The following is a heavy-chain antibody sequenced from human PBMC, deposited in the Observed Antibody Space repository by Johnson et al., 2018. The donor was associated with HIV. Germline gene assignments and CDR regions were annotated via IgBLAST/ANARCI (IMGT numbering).Heavy chain of an antibody. Sequence: QVQLVESGGGLVQPGGSLRLSCAASGFTFSSFWMTWVRQAPGKGLECVAFMPFYESDGYYADSVKGRFTISRDNSKNTLCLQMNSLRPEDTAVFYCARGNSVAARIGAFDIWGQGTMVTVSS. J-gene: IGHJ3*02. CDR1: GFTFSSFW. D-gene: IGHD6-6*01. V-gene: IGHV3-30*02. CDR3: ARGNSVAARIGAFDI. CDR2: MPFYESDG.